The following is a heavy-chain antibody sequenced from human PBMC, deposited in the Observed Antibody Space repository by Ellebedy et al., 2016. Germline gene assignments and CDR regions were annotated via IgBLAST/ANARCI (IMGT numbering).Heavy chain of an antibody. CDR3: ADGERTYYEYNRPLP. V-gene: IGHV3-23*01. J-gene: IGHJ5*02. Sequence: GGSLRLXCAASGFIFSNYAMHSVRQAPGKGLEWVSAISSSGGGTFYVDSVKGRFTISRDNSKNTLYLQMNSLRAADTAVYYCADGERTYYEYNRPLPWGQGTLVTVSS. D-gene: IGHD3-3*01. CDR1: GFIFSNYA. CDR2: ISSSGGGT.